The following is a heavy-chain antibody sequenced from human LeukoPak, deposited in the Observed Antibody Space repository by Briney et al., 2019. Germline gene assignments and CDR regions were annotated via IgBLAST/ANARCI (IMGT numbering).Heavy chain of an antibody. CDR1: GGTFGSYA. D-gene: IGHD2-8*01. V-gene: IGHV1-69*13. Sequence: SVKVSCKASGGTFGSYAISWVRQAPGQGLEWMGGIIPIFGTANYAQKFQGRVTITADESTSTAYMELSSLRSEDTAVYYCARDPLMVYAIRPPGYYYYGMDVWGQGTTVTVSS. CDR3: ARDPLMVYAIRPPGYYYYGMDV. CDR2: IIPIFGTA. J-gene: IGHJ6*02.